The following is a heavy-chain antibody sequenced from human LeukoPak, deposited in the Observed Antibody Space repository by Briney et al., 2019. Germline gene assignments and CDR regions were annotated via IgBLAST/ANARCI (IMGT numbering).Heavy chain of an antibody. CDR1: GFTFSDYY. D-gene: IGHD3-10*01. Sequence: GGSLRLSCAASGFTFSDYYMSWIRQAPGKGLEWVSYISSSGSTIYYADSVKGRFTISRDNAKNSLYLQMNSLRAEDTAVYYCAGGSRFGELHTFDYWGQGTLVTVSS. V-gene: IGHV3-11*01. CDR2: ISSSGSTI. CDR3: AGGSRFGELHTFDY. J-gene: IGHJ4*02.